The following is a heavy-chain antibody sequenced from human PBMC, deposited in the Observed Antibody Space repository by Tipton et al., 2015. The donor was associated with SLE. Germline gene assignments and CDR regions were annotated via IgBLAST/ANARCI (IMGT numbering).Heavy chain of an antibody. CDR1: GDSISRFY. Sequence: TLSLTCTVSGDSISRFYWSWVRQPAGKGLEWIGRVYPSGSTDYNPSLKSRVTMSVDPSKNQFSLKLISVTAADTAVYYCAREFLNPVTTVHYYFDLWGRGTLVTVSS. CDR2: VYPSGST. J-gene: IGHJ2*01. CDR3: AREFLNPVTTVHYYFDL. V-gene: IGHV4-4*07. D-gene: IGHD4-11*01.